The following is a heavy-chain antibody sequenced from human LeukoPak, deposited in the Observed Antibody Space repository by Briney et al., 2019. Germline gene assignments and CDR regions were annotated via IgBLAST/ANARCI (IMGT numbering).Heavy chain of an antibody. Sequence: ASVKVSCKVSGYTLNELSIHWVRQAPGQGLEWMGWISAYNGNTNYAQKLQGRVTMTTDTSTSTAYMELRSLRSDDTAVYYCARIVGAFGGGPDNWFDPWGQGTLVTVSS. D-gene: IGHD1-26*01. CDR3: ARIVGAFGGGPDNWFDP. V-gene: IGHV1-18*01. CDR2: ISAYNGNT. CDR1: GYTLNELS. J-gene: IGHJ5*02.